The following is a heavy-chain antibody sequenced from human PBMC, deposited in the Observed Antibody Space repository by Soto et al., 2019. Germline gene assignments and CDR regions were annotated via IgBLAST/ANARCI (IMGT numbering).Heavy chain of an antibody. CDR3: ARKSGTSTNSGRFDC. Sequence: PGVSMRVSCAASGLNFSSDWMHWVRQATGGGLVWGSRINTDGSGTSYADSVKGRFTISRDNSKNTLYLQMSGLRAEDTAVYYCARKSGTSTNSGRFDCWGQGTLVTVSS. D-gene: IGHD2-8*01. V-gene: IGHV3-74*01. CDR1: GLNFSSDW. J-gene: IGHJ4*02. CDR2: INTDGSGT.